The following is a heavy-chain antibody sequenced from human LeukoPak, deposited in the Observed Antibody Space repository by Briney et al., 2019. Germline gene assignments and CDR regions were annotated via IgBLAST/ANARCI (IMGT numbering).Heavy chain of an antibody. V-gene: IGHV4-34*01. CDR3: ARYSSRSIDY. CDR2: INHSGST. CDR1: GGSFSGYY. Sequence: SETLSFTCAVYGGSFSGYYWSWIRQPPGKGLEWIGEINHSGSTNYNPSLKSRVTISVDTSKNQFSLKLSSVTAADTAVYYCARYSSRSIDYWGQGTLVTVSS. J-gene: IGHJ4*02. D-gene: IGHD6-13*01.